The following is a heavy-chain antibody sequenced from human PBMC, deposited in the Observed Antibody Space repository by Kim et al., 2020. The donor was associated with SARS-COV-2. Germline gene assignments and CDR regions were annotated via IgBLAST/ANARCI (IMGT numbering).Heavy chain of an antibody. D-gene: IGHD5-12*01. J-gene: IGHJ4*02. CDR3: AKDHGEMATIQASFDY. Sequence: GGSLRLSCAASGFTFSSYAMSWVRQAPGKGLEWVSAISGSGGSTYYADSVKGRFTISRDNSKNTLYLQMNSLRAEDTAVYYCAKDHGEMATIQASFDYWGQGTLVTVSS. CDR1: GFTFSSYA. V-gene: IGHV3-23*01. CDR2: ISGSGGST.